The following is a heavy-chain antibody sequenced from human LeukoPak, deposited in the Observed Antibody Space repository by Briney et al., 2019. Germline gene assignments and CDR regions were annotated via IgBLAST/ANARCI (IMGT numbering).Heavy chain of an antibody. Sequence: PSETLSLTCTVSGGSISSGGYYWSWIRQHPGKGLEWIGYIYYSGSTYYNPSLKSRVTISVDTSKNQFSLKLSSVTAADTAVYYCARENLAYCGGDCLENWFDPWGQGTLVTVSS. CDR3: ARENLAYCGGDCLENWFDP. CDR1: GGSISSGGYY. V-gene: IGHV4-31*03. CDR2: IYYSGST. D-gene: IGHD2-21*02. J-gene: IGHJ5*02.